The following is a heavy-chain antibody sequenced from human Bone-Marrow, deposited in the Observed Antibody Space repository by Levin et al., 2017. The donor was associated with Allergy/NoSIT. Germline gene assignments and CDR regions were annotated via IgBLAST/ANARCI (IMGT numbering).Heavy chain of an antibody. CDR2: ISSSGSTI. D-gene: IGHD5-24*01. J-gene: IGHJ5*02. V-gene: IGHV3-11*01. CDR1: GFTFSDFY. CDR3: ARGRQGWWFDP. Sequence: LSLTCAASGFTFSDFYMSWIRQAPGKGLEWVSYISSSGSTIYYADSVKGRFTISRDNAKNSLYLQMNSLRAEDTAVYYCARGRQGWWFDPWGQGTLVTVSS.